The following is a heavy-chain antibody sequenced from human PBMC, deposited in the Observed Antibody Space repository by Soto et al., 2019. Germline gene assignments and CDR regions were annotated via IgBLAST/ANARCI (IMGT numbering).Heavy chain of an antibody. V-gene: IGHV4-4*02. J-gene: IGHJ3*02. CDR2: IYHSGST. D-gene: IGHD2-2*01. Sequence: QVQLQESGPGLVKPSGTLSLTCAVSGGSISSSNWWSWVRQPPGKGLEWIGEIYHSGSTNYNPSLKTPVNISVDQPTTRFSLKLSCVTAADTAVYSCARAPYRGDAFDIWGQGTMVTVSS. CDR3: ARAPYRGDAFDI. CDR1: GGSISSSNW.